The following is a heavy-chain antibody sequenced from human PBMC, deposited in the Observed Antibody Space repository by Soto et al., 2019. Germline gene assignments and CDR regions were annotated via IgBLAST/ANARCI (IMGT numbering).Heavy chain of an antibody. CDR3: ARERWIQLWPYYYYYGMDV. V-gene: IGHV4-34*01. Sequence: VHLLESGGGLVQPGGSLRLSCAASGFTFSNYAMSWVRQAPGRGLEWIGEINHSGSTNYNPSLKSRVTISVDTSKNQFSLKLSSVTAADTAVYYCARERWIQLWPYYYYYGMDVWGQGTTVTVSS. CDR1: GFTFSNYA. J-gene: IGHJ6*02. CDR2: INHSGST. D-gene: IGHD5-18*01.